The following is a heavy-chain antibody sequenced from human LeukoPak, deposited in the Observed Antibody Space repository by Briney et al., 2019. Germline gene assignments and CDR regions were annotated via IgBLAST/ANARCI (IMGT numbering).Heavy chain of an antibody. D-gene: IGHD5/OR15-5a*01. CDR2: ISSSSSYI. Sequence: GGSLRLSCAASGFTFSSYIMNWVRQAPGKGLEWVSSISSSSSYIYYADSVKGRFTISRDNAKNSLYLQMNSLRAEDTAVYYCARAFYEYGARAFDIWGQGTMVTVSS. J-gene: IGHJ3*02. V-gene: IGHV3-21*01. CDR3: ARAFYEYGARAFDI. CDR1: GFTFSSYI.